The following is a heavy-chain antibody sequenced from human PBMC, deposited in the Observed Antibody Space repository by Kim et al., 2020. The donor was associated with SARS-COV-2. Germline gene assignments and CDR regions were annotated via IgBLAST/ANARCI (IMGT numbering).Heavy chain of an antibody. D-gene: IGHD6-13*01. Sequence: ASVKVSCKASGYTFTSYAMHWVRQAPGQRLEWMGWINAGNGNTKYSQKFQGRVTITRDTSASTAYMELSSLRSEDTAVYYCARVTAAAGGDRWFDPWGQGTLVTVSS. V-gene: IGHV1-3*01. J-gene: IGHJ5*02. CDR1: GYTFTSYA. CDR3: ARVTAAAGGDRWFDP. CDR2: INAGNGNT.